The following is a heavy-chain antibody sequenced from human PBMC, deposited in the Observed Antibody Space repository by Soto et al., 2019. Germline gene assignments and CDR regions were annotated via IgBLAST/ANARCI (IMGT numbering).Heavy chain of an antibody. J-gene: IGHJ6*02. V-gene: IGHV3-48*02. Sequence: QPGASLRLSYAASGFTFSSYSMNWVRQAPGKGLEWVSYISSSSSTIYYADSVKGLFTISRDKAKNSLYLQMNSLIDEDTAVYYCASRYIHLGMDAWGQGTTVTVSS. D-gene: IGHD1-20*01. CDR3: ASRYIHLGMDA. CDR1: GFTFSSYS. CDR2: ISSSSSTI.